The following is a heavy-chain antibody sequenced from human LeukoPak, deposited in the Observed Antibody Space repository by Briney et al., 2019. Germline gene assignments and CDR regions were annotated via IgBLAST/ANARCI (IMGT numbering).Heavy chain of an antibody. CDR1: GFTFSSYA. V-gene: IGHV3-30-3*01. Sequence: PGRSLRLSCAASGFTFSSYAMHWVRQAPGKGLEWVAVVSYDGSNKYYADSVKGRFTISRDNSKNTLYLQMNSLRAEDTAVYYCARNPKWELLIPVYYYYMDVWGKGTTVTVSS. J-gene: IGHJ6*03. CDR2: VSYDGSNK. CDR3: ARNPKWELLIPVYYYYMDV. D-gene: IGHD1-26*01.